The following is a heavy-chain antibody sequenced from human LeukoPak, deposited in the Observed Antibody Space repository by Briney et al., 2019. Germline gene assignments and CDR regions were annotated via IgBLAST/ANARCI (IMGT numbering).Heavy chain of an antibody. D-gene: IGHD6-13*01. Sequence: SETLSLTCTVSGGSISSYYWSWIRQPPGKGLEWIGYIYYSGSTNYNPSLKSRVTISVDTSRNQFSLKLSSVTAADTAVYYCARVEAAAGREYFQHWGQGTLVTVSS. V-gene: IGHV4-59*01. J-gene: IGHJ1*01. CDR2: IYYSGST. CDR1: GGSISSYY. CDR3: ARVEAAAGREYFQH.